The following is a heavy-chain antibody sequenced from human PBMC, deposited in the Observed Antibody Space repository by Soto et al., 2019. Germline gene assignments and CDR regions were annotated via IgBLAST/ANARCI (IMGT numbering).Heavy chain of an antibody. CDR2: ISYI. CDR3: ARVGYSSGWLPDY. V-gene: IGHV3-21*01. CDR1: GFTFSSYS. J-gene: IGHJ4*02. Sequence: EVLLVESGGGLVKPGGSLRLSCAASGFTFSSYSMISYIYFADSLKGRFTISRDNAKKSLYLQMNSLRAEDTAVYYCARVGYSSGWLPDYWGQGTLVTVSS. D-gene: IGHD6-19*01.